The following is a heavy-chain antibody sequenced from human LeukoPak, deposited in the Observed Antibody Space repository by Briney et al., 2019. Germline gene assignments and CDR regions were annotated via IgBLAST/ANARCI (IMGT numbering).Heavy chain of an antibody. CDR2: IYYSGST. CDR1: GASISRSNYY. J-gene: IGHJ5*02. V-gene: IGHV4-39*01. Sequence: PSETLSLTCTVSGASISRSNYYWGWIRQPPGKGLEWIGSIYYSGSTYYNPSLKSRVTISVDTSKNQFSLKLSSVTAADTAVYYCARLAPTYSGYESAWFDPWGQGTLVTVSS. D-gene: IGHD5-12*01. CDR3: ARLAPTYSGYESAWFDP.